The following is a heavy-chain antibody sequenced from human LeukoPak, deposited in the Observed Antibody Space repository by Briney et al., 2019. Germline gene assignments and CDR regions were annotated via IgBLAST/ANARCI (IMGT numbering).Heavy chain of an antibody. J-gene: IGHJ4*02. D-gene: IGHD6-19*01. Sequence: SETLSLTCTVSGGSVSSGSYYWSWIRQPPEKGLEWIGYIYYSRSTNYNPSLKSRVTISVDTSKNQFSLKLSSVTAADTAVYYCARTYSSGWYYFDYWGQGTLVTVSS. CDR3: ARTYSSGWYYFDY. CDR1: GGSVSSGSYY. CDR2: IYYSRST. V-gene: IGHV4-61*01.